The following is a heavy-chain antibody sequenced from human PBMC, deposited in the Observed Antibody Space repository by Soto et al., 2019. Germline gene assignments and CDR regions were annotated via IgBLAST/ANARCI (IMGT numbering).Heavy chain of an antibody. Sequence: ASVKVSCKASGYTFTSYGISWVRQAPGQGXEWMGWISAYNGNTNYAQKLQGRVTMTTDTSTSTAYMELRSLRSDDTAVYYCARAPSYYDILTGYYGGFDYWGQGTLVTVSS. D-gene: IGHD3-9*01. V-gene: IGHV1-18*04. J-gene: IGHJ4*02. CDR2: ISAYNGNT. CDR1: GYTFTSYG. CDR3: ARAPSYYDILTGYYGGFDY.